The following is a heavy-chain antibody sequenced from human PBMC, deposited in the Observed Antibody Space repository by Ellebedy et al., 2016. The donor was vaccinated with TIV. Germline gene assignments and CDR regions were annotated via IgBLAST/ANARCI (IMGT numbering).Heavy chain of an antibody. J-gene: IGHJ4*02. V-gene: IGHV3-23*01. CDR2: FGVSGDTT. Sequence: GESLKISCAASGFTFTTYAMHWVRQAPGKGLEWVSGFGVSGDTTYSVDSVKGRFTISRDNSKNTLYLQMSSLRAEDTAIYYCARGKSGTYIHHAFDSWGQGTLVTVSS. D-gene: IGHD1-14*01. CDR1: GFTFTTYA. CDR3: ARGKSGTYIHHAFDS.